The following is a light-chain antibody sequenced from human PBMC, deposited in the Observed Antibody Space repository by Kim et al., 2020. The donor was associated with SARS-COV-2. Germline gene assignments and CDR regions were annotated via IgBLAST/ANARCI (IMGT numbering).Light chain of an antibody. CDR2: RAS. CDR1: QTFNNW. J-gene: IGKJ1*01. CDR3: QQYSSWT. Sequence: LSASVGDRVTITCRASQTFNNWLAWYQQKPGKAPKLLIYRASTLEDGVPSRFSGSGSGTEFTLTISSLQPDDFATYYCQQYSSWTFGQGTKVDIK. V-gene: IGKV1-5*03.